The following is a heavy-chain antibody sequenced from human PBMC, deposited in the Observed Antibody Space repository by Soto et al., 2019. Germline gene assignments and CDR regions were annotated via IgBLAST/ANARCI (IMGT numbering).Heavy chain of an antibody. V-gene: IGHV4-38-2*01. Sequence: SETLSLTCGVSGYSITSGFYWGGVRQSPGKGLEWIGTISYSAKTFYNPSLASRFSMAVDSSKNQFSLRLTSVTAADPALYYCTRGAGAPWVRFDSWGRGILVTVSS. CDR3: TRGAGAPWVRFDS. CDR1: GYSITSGFY. CDR2: ISYSAKT. D-gene: IGHD3-16*01. J-gene: IGHJ4*02.